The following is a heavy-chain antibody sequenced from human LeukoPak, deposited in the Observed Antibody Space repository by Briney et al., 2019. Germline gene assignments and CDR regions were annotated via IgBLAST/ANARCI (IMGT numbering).Heavy chain of an antibody. CDR2: IRSKAYGGTT. V-gene: IGHV3-49*04. J-gene: IGHJ3*02. CDR1: GFTFGDYA. Sequence: GGSLRLSCTASGFTFGDYAMSWVRQAPGKGLEWVGFIRSKAYGGTTEYAASVKGRFTISRDDSKSIAYLQMNSLKTEDTAVYYCTRGLDAFDIWGQGTMVTVSS. CDR3: TRGLDAFDI.